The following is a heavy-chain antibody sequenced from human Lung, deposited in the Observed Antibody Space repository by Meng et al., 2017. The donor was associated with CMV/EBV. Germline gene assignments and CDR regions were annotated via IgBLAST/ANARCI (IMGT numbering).Heavy chain of an antibody. CDR2: IYSGDST. V-gene: IGHV3-53*01. CDR3: GRDWRNAGRSRGGID. Sequence: GGSXRLSCAVSGLTARNNFMTWVRQAPGKGLEWVSVIYSGDSTYYADSVKGRFTISRDNSQNILFLQMNNLRGEDTAIYFCGRDWRNAGRSRGGIDWGHGXLVTVSS. CDR1: GLTARNNF. J-gene: IGHJ4*01. D-gene: IGHD3-16*02.